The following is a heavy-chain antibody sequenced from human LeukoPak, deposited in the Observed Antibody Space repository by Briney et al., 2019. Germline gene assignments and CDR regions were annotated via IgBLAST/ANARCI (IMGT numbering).Heavy chain of an antibody. V-gene: IGHV4-59*12. Sequence: PSETLSLTCTVSGGSISSYYWSWIRQPPGKGLEWIGYIYYSGSTNYNPSLKSRVTISVDTSKNQFSLKLSSVTAADTAVYYCARGEVGVYSSSTINNWFDPWGQGTLVTVSS. CDR1: GGSISSYY. D-gene: IGHD6-6*01. J-gene: IGHJ5*02. CDR2: IYYSGST. CDR3: ARGEVGVYSSSTINNWFDP.